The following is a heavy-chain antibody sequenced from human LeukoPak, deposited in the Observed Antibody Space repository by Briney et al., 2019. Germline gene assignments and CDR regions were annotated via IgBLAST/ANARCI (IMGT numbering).Heavy chain of an antibody. V-gene: IGHV3-30-3*01. D-gene: IGHD6-13*01. CDR1: GFTFSSYA. CDR3: ARYDLAAAGLH. CDR2: ISYDGSNK. J-gene: IGHJ4*02. Sequence: PGRSLRLSCAASGFTFSSYAMHWVRQAPGKGLEWVAVISYDGSNKYYADSVKGRFTISRDNSKNTLYLQMNSLRAEDTAVYYCARYDLAAAGLHWGQGTLVTVSS.